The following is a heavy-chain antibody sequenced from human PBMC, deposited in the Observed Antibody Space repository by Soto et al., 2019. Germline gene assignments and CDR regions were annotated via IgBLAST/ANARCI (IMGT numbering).Heavy chain of an antibody. D-gene: IGHD1-26*01. J-gene: IGHJ5*02. CDR2: IYYSGST. CDR1: GGSISSGGYY. Sequence: QVQLQESGPGLVKPSQTLSLTCTVSGGSISSGGYYWSWIRQHPGKGLEWIGYIYYSGSTYYNPSLKSRVTIXXDXSXXQFALKRSSVTAADTAVYYCARDLYSGSYYAWFDPWGQGTLVTVSS. CDR3: ARDLYSGSYYAWFDP. V-gene: IGHV4-31*03.